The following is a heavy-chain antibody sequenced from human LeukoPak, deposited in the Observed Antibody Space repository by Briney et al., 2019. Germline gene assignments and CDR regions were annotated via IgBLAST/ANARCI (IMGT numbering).Heavy chain of an antibody. CDR1: GFTFSGSA. CDR2: IRSKANNYAT. J-gene: IGHJ4*02. Sequence: PGGSLRLSCVVSGFTFSGSAVHWVRQASGKGLEWVGRIRSKANNYATAYAASMKGRFTISRDDSKNTAYLQMNSLKTEDTAVYYCTGDNFDSSVKFDYWGQGTLVTVSS. D-gene: IGHD3-22*01. V-gene: IGHV3-73*01. CDR3: TGDNFDSSVKFDY.